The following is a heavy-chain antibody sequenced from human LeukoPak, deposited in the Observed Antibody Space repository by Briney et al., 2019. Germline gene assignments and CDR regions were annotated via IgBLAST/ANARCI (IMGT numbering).Heavy chain of an antibody. CDR1: GFIFSSYA. Sequence: GRSLRLSCAASGFIFSSYAMSWVRQAPGKGLEWGSVISGSGDYTHYADSVKGRFTISRDNSKNTLYLQINSLRAEDTAVYYCAKGLSGCNPYNWFDPWGQGTLVTVSS. V-gene: IGHV3-23*01. CDR3: AKGLSGCNPYNWFDP. J-gene: IGHJ5*02. D-gene: IGHD1-26*01. CDR2: ISGSGDYT.